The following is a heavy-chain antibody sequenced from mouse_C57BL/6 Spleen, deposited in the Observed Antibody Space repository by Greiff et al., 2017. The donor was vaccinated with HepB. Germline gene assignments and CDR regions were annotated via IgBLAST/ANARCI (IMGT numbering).Heavy chain of an antibody. CDR3: AREGRYYGSSWAYFDY. J-gene: IGHJ2*01. CDR1: GYTFTSYW. Sequence: QVQLQQPGAELVRPGSSVKLSCKASGYTFTSYWMHWVKQRPIQGLEWIGNIDPSDSETHYNQKFKDKATLTVDKSSSTAYMQLSSLTSEDSAVYCCAREGRYYGSSWAYFDYWGQGTTLTVSS. D-gene: IGHD1-1*01. V-gene: IGHV1-52*01. CDR2: IDPSDSET.